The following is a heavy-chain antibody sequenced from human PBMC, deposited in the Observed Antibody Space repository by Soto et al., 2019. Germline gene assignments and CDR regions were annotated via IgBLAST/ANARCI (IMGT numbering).Heavy chain of an antibody. CDR3: ARDGRLWFGGLFEGMDV. D-gene: IGHD3-10*01. Sequence: ASVKVSCKASGYTFTGYYMHWVRQAPGQGLEWMGWINPNSGGTNYAQKFQGRVTMTRDTSIGTAYMELSRLRSDETAVYYCARDGRLWFGGLFEGMDVWGQGTTVTVSS. CDR1: GYTFTGYY. J-gene: IGHJ6*02. V-gene: IGHV1-2*02. CDR2: INPNSGGT.